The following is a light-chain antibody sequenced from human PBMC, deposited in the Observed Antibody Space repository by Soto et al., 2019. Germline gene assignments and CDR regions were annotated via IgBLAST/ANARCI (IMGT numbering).Light chain of an antibody. Sequence: EIVMTQSPATLSVSPGERATLSCRASQSVSSNLAWYQQKPGQAPRLLIYGASSRATGIPARLSGSGSGTEFTLTISGLQSEDFAVYYCQHYNNWPRTFGQGTKVEIK. CDR1: QSVSSN. CDR3: QHYNNWPRT. CDR2: GAS. J-gene: IGKJ1*01. V-gene: IGKV3-15*01.